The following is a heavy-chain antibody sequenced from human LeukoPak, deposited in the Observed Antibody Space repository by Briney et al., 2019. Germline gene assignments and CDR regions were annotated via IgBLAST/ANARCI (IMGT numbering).Heavy chain of an antibody. CDR3: ARGGYCSGGSCYHPFGP. CDR1: GGTFSSYA. CDR2: IIPIFGTA. D-gene: IGHD2-15*01. Sequence: ASVKVSCKASGGTFSSYAISWVRQAPGQGLEWMGGIIPIFGTANYAQKFQGRVTITADESTSTAYMELSSLTSEDTAVYYCARGGYCSGGSCYHPFGPWGQGTLVTVSS. V-gene: IGHV1-69*13. J-gene: IGHJ5*02.